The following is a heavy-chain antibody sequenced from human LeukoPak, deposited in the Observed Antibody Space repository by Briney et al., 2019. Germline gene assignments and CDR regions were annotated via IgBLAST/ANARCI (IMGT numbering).Heavy chain of an antibody. V-gene: IGHV3-66*01. J-gene: IGHJ6*02. CDR1: TFTVSSNY. CDR3: ARVFNIAAEDGYGMDV. D-gene: IGHD6-13*01. CDR2: IYSVGNT. Sequence: PGGSLRLSCASSTFTVSSNYMSWVRQAPGKGLEWVSIIYSVGNTYYADSVKGRLTISRDNSKNTLYLQMNSLRVEDTAVYYCARVFNIAAEDGYGMDVWGQGTTVTVSS.